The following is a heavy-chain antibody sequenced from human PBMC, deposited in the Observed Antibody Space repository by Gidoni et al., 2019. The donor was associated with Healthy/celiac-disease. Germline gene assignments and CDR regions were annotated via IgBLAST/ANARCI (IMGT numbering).Heavy chain of an antibody. D-gene: IGHD2-2*01. V-gene: IGHV1-2*02. CDR3: ARDIVVVPAARYYYYYYGMDV. CDR1: GSTFPGYY. Sequence: QVQLVQSGAEVKKPGASVKVSCTASGSTFPGYYMHWVRQAPGQGLEWMGWINPNSGGTNYAQKFQGRVTMTRDTSISTAYMELSRLRSDDTAVYYCARDIVVVPAARYYYYYYGMDVWGQGTTVTVSS. CDR2: INPNSGGT. J-gene: IGHJ6*02.